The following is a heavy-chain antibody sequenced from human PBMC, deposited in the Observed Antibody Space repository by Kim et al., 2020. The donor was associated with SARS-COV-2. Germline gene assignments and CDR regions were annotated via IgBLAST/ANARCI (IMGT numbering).Heavy chain of an antibody. V-gene: IGHV3-9*01. D-gene: IGHD3-22*01. CDR2: ISWNSGSI. Sequence: GGSLRLSCAASGFTFGDYAMHWVRQAPGKGLEWVSGISWNSGSIGYADSVKGRFTISRDNAKNSLYLQMNSLRAEDTALYYCAKDIHPMIVVVDAFDIWGQGTMVTVSS. J-gene: IGHJ3*02. CDR1: GFTFGDYA. CDR3: AKDIHPMIVVVDAFDI.